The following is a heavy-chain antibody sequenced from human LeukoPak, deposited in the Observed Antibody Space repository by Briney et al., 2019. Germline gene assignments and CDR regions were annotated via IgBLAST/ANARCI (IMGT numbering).Heavy chain of an antibody. Sequence: GGSLRLSCAASGFTFRFYAISWVRQAPGKGLEWVSAISRGGGNTYYADSAKGRFTISRDNSKNTLYLQMNSLRVEDTAIYYCAKSDYYDSSGHPSSFDYWGQGTLVTVSS. CDR3: AKSDYYDSSGHPSSFDY. CDR2: ISRGGGNT. J-gene: IGHJ4*02. CDR1: GFTFRFYA. D-gene: IGHD3-22*01. V-gene: IGHV3-23*01.